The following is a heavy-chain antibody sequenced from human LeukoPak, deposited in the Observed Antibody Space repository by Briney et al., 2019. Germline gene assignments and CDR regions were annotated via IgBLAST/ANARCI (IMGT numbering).Heavy chain of an antibody. CDR2: VYYSGST. CDR1: GASISSYY. D-gene: IGHD4-17*01. V-gene: IGHV4-59*01. Sequence: SETLSLTCTVSGASISSYYWSWIRQPPGKGLEWIGYVYYSGSTSCNPSLKGRVTISIDTSKNQFSLRLESVTAADTAVYYCAREPHDSGAVPGIWGQGTKVTVSS. CDR3: AREPHDSGAVPGI. J-gene: IGHJ3*02.